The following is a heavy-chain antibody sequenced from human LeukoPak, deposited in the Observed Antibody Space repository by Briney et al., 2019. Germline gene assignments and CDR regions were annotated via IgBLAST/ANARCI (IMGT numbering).Heavy chain of an antibody. CDR1: GFTFTSYD. Sequence: ASLSLSCAASGFTFTSYDINWVRQAPGQGLEWMGWMNPNSGNTGYAQKFQGRVTMTRNTSISTAYMELSSLRSEDTAVYYCARGRVVVAATVLYYFDYWGQGTLVTVSS. D-gene: IGHD2-15*01. CDR3: ARGRVVVAATVLYYFDY. J-gene: IGHJ4*02. CDR2: MNPNSGNT. V-gene: IGHV1-8*02.